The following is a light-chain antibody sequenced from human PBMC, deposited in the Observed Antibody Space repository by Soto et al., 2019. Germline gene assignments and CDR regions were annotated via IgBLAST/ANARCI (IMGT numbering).Light chain of an antibody. CDR3: QQYGSSLYT. CDR2: GAT. CDR1: QSVSSSY. Sequence: EIVLTQSPGTLSLSPGERATLSCRASQSVSSSYLAWYQQKPGQAPRLVIYGATSSATGIPDRFSGSGSGTDFTLTISRLEPEDFALYYCQQYGSSLYTFGQGNKLEIK. J-gene: IGKJ2*01. V-gene: IGKV3-20*01.